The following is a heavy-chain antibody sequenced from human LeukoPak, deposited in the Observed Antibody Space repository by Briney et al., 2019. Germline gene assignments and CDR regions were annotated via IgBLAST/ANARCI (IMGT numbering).Heavy chain of an antibody. V-gene: IGHV4-4*07. J-gene: IGHJ3*02. D-gene: IGHD3-16*01. CDR1: GGSISSYY. CDR3: ARVHGVVGASDTFDI. Sequence: PSETLSLTCTVSGGSISSYYWSWIRQPAGKGLEWFGRFYASGSTTYNPSIQSRVTMSTDPSKHQFTLKPSSVTAADPRGPYCARVHGVVGASDTFDIWGQGTPVTVSS. CDR2: FYASGST.